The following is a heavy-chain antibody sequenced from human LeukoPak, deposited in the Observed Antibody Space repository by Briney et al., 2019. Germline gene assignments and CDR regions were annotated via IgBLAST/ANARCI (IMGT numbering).Heavy chain of an antibody. Sequence: GGSLRLSCAASGFTFSSYAMSWVRQAPGKGLEWVSAISGSGGSTYYADSVKGRFTISRDNSKSTLYLQMNSLRAEDTAVYYCAKMERAYDFWSGYYNWFDPWGQGTLVTVSS. CDR1: GFTFSSYA. CDR2: ISGSGGST. D-gene: IGHD3-3*01. V-gene: IGHV3-23*01. J-gene: IGHJ5*02. CDR3: AKMERAYDFWSGYYNWFDP.